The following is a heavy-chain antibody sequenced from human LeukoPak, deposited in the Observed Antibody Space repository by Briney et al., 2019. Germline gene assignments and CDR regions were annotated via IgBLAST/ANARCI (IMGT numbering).Heavy chain of an antibody. CDR3: ARDYELERLQGSDAFDI. V-gene: IGHV3-21*01. D-gene: IGHD1-1*01. CDR1: GGSISSSSYY. J-gene: IGHJ3*02. Sequence: ETLSLTCTVSGGSISSSSYYRGWIRQAPGKGLEWVSSISSSSSYIYYADSVKGRFTISRDNAKNSLYLQMNSLRAEDTAVYYCARDYELERLQGSDAFDIWGQGTMVTVSS. CDR2: ISSSSSYI.